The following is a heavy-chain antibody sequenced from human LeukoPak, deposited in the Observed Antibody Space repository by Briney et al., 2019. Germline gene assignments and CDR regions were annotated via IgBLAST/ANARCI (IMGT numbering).Heavy chain of an antibody. CDR3: ARGNNTFEMATLALDH. V-gene: IGHV3-21*01. CDR1: GFTFSSYS. CDR2: ISSSSSYI. J-gene: IGHJ4*02. D-gene: IGHD5-24*01. Sequence: PGGSLRLSCAASGFTFSSYSMNWVRQAPGKGLEWVSSISSSSSYIYYADSVKGRFTISRDNAKNSLYLQMNSLRAEDTAVYYCARGNNTFEMATLALDHWGQGALVTVSS.